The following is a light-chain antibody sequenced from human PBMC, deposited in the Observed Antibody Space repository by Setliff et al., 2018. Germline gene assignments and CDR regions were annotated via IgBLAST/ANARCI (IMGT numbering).Light chain of an antibody. CDR3: NAYTAGTTYV. V-gene: IGLV2-14*03. CDR2: GVS. J-gene: IGLJ1*01. Sequence: QSVLTQPASVSGSPGQSITISCSGTSNDVGSYVLVSWYQQHPGKAPKLIIYGVSDRPSGVSSRFSGSKSGNTASLTISGLQTEDEADYYCNAYTAGTTYVFGTGTKGTVL. CDR1: SNDVGSYVL.